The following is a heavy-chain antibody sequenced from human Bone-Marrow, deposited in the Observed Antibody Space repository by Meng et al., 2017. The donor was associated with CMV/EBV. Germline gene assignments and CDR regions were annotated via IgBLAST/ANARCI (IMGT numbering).Heavy chain of an antibody. CDR1: RLPFSSYA. CDR3: ARAIRGRNIVVVPAAFP. Sequence: SVKGSCKAYRLPFSSYAISWVRQAPGQGLEWMGGIIPILGIANYAQKFQGRVTITADKSTSTAYMELSSLRSEDTAVYYCARAIRGRNIVVVPAAFPWGQGTLVTVSS. J-gene: IGHJ5*02. V-gene: IGHV1-69*10. CDR2: IIPILGIA. D-gene: IGHD2-2*01.